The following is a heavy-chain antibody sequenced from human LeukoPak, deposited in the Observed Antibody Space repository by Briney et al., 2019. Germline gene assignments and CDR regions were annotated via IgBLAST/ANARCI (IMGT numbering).Heavy chain of an antibody. V-gene: IGHV3-23*01. CDR3: AKRNTMVRGGPCFDY. D-gene: IGHD3-10*01. Sequence: PGGSLRLSCAASGFSFSSYAMNWVRQAPGKGLEWVSIIFGNGDTTYYADSVKGRFTVSRDNSKDTLYLQMIDLRPDDTAIYYCAKRNTMVRGGPCFDYWGQGLLVTVSS. J-gene: IGHJ4*02. CDR2: IFGNGDTT. CDR1: GFSFSSYA.